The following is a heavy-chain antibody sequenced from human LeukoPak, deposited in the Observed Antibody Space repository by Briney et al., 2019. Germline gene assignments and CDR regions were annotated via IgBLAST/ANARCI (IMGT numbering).Heavy chain of an antibody. V-gene: IGHV3-74*01. CDR3: ARPCSGGSCYPWSAFDI. J-gene: IGHJ3*02. CDR2: INSDGSST. D-gene: IGHD2-15*01. Sequence: GGSLRLSCEASGFTFSSYWMHWVRQAPGKGLVWVSRINSDGSSTSYADSVKGRFTISRDNAKNTLYLQMNSLRAEDTAVYYCARPCSGGSCYPWSAFDIWGQGTMVTVSS. CDR1: GFTFSSYW.